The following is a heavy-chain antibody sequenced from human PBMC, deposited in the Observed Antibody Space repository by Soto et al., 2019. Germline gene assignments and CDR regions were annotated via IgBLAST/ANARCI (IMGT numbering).Heavy chain of an antibody. CDR1: GFTFSSYA. CDR3: ARDTPFDL. J-gene: IGHJ2*01. Sequence: QVQLVESGGGVVQPGRSLRLSCAASGFTFSSYAMHWVRQAPGKGLEWVAVISYDGSNKYYADSVKGRFTISRDNSKNTLYLQMNSLRAEDTAVYYSARDTPFDLWGRGTLVTVSS. CDR2: ISYDGSNK. V-gene: IGHV3-30-3*01.